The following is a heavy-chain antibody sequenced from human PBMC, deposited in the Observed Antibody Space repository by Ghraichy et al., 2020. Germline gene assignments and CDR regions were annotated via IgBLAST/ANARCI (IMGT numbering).Heavy chain of an antibody. D-gene: IGHD4-17*01. CDR1: GGSISSSDYY. Sequence: SETLSLTCTVSGGSISSSDYYWGWIRQPPGTGLEWIGSIYYSGSTYYNPSLKSRVTISVDTSKNQFSLKLNSVTAADTAVYYCARLWVTTRGYYYGMDVWGQGTTVTVSS. V-gene: IGHV4-39*01. J-gene: IGHJ6*02. CDR3: ARLWVTTRGYYYGMDV. CDR2: IYYSGST.